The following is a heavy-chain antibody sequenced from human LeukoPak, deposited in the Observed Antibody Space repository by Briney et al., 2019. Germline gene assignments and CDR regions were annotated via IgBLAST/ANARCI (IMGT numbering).Heavy chain of an antibody. V-gene: IGHV3-33*05. CDR3: ARDRGHRSGGNCYSYFDS. J-gene: IGHJ4*02. CDR1: GFSFSDYG. Sequence: PGGSLRLSCAASGFSFSDYGMQWVRQAPGRGLEWVAVVLSDGSKEYYADSVKGRFTISRDNSKNTLSLQMNSLRAEDTAVYYCARDRGHRSGGNCYSYFDSWGQGTLVTVSS. CDR2: VLSDGSKE. D-gene: IGHD2-15*01.